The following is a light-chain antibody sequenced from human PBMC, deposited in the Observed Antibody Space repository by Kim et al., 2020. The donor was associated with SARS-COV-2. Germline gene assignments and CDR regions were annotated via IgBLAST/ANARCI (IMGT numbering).Light chain of an antibody. CDR3: QQYTKWPPT. J-gene: IGKJ4*01. CDR2: DAS. Sequence: SVSPGEIATLSCRASQSVGSNLAWYQQKPGQAPRLLIYDASTTATGIPARFSGSGSGTEFTLTISSLQSEDFTFYYCQQYTKWPPTFGGGTKLEI. CDR1: QSVGSN. V-gene: IGKV3-15*01.